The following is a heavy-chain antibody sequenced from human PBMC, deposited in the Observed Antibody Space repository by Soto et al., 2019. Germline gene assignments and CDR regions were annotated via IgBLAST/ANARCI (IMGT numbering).Heavy chain of an antibody. D-gene: IGHD5-18*01. J-gene: IGHJ4*02. CDR3: ARVTSSYSRSPLVYFDY. V-gene: IGHV3-7*03. Sequence: GGSLRLCCAASGFTFSSYAMGWVRQAPGKGLEWVANIKQDGSETYYVDSVKGRFTISRDNAKNSLYLQMNSLRAEDTAVYYCARVTSSYSRSPLVYFDYWGQGTLVTVSS. CDR2: IKQDGSET. CDR1: GFTFSSYA.